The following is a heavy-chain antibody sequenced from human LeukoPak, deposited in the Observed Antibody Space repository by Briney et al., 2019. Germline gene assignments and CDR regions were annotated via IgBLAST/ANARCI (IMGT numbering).Heavy chain of an antibody. Sequence: PGGSLRLSCVASGFTFSNYEMNWVRQAPGKGLEWVSYISFSGSTMSHADSVKGRFTISRDNAKKSLYLQMNSLRAEDTAVYYCARGVPIDYWGQRTLVTVSS. J-gene: IGHJ4*02. CDR2: ISFSGSTM. CDR1: GFTFSNYE. CDR3: ARGVPIDY. V-gene: IGHV3-48*03. D-gene: IGHD1-1*01.